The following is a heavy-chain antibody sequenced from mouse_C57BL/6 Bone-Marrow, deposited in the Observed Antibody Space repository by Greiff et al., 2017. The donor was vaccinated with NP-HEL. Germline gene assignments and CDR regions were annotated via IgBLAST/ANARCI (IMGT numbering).Heavy chain of an antibody. V-gene: IGHV1-81*01. CDR2: IYPRRGNT. D-gene: IGHD1-1*01. CDR1: GYTFTSYG. J-gene: IGHJ3*01. Sequence: VQLQQSGAELARPGASVKLSCKASGYTFTSYGISWVKQRTGQGLEWIGEIYPRRGNTYYNEKFKGKATLTADKSSSTAYMELRSLTSEDSAVYFCANYYGSSPWFAYWGQGTLVTVAA. CDR3: ANYYGSSPWFAY.